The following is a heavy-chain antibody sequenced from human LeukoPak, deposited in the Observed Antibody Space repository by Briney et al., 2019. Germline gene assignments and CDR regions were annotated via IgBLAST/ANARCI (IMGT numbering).Heavy chain of an antibody. Sequence: GGSLRLSCVASGFTFSSSWMAWVRQAPGKGLEWVANIKEDGGEKYCVDSVKGRFTISRDNAKNSLFLQMMSLRAEDAAVYYCARGVYYFDYWGQGTLVTVSS. V-gene: IGHV3-7*03. D-gene: IGHD3-16*01. CDR1: GFTFSSSW. CDR2: IKEDGGEK. CDR3: ARGVYYFDY. J-gene: IGHJ4*02.